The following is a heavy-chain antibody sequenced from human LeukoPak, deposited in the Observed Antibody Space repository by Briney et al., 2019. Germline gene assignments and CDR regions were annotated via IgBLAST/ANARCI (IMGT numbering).Heavy chain of an antibody. Sequence: ASVKVSCKPSGYTFTSYNVGWVRQAPGQGLEWRGWISVHNGNTNYVHNFQGRLSMTRDTSTSTAYMELRSLRSEDTAVYYCAKGGVLMGAPADYWGQGTLVTVSS. V-gene: IGHV1-18*01. CDR2: ISVHNGNT. J-gene: IGHJ4*02. CDR1: GYTFTSYN. CDR3: AKGGVLMGAPADY. D-gene: IGHD2-8*01.